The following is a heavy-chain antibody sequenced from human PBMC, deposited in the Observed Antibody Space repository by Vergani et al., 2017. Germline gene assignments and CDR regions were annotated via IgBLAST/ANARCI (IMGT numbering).Heavy chain of an antibody. CDR3: ARDYTYYYGSGSYSANWYYGMDV. J-gene: IGHJ6*02. Sequence: QVQLQESGPGLVKPSQTLSLTCTVSGGSISSGDYYWSWIRQPPGKGLEWIGYIYYSGSTYYNPSLKSRVTISVDTSKNQFSLKLSSVTAADTAVYYCARDYTYYYGSGSYSANWYYGMDVWGQGTTVTVSS. V-gene: IGHV4-30-4*08. CDR1: GGSISSGDYY. D-gene: IGHD3-10*01. CDR2: IYYSGST.